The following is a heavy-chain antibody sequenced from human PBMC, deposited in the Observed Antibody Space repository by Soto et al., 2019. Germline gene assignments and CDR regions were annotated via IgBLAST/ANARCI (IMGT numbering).Heavy chain of an antibody. V-gene: IGHV4-34*01. J-gene: IGHJ6*02. D-gene: IGHD3-9*01. CDR2: INHSGST. CDR1: GGSFSGYY. CDR3: ARGNYDILTGSDVYYYYYGMDV. Sequence: TSETLSLTCAVYGGSFSGYYWSWIRQPPGKGLEWIGEINHSGSTNYNPSLKSRVTISVDTSKNQFSLKLSSVTAADTAVYYCARGNYDILTGSDVYYYYYGMDVWGQGTTVTVSS.